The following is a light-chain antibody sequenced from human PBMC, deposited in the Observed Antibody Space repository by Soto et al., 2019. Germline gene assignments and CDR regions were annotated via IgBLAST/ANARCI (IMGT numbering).Light chain of an antibody. Sequence: QSVLTQPPSASGFPGQSVTISCTGTSSDVGYYDYVSWYQQHPGKAPKLVIYEVTKRPSGVPDRVSASKSGNTASLTVSGLRAEDEADYYCQSFDAGVSGYVFGPGTKVTVL. CDR1: SSDVGYYDY. CDR3: QSFDAGVSGYV. CDR2: EVT. V-gene: IGLV2-8*01. J-gene: IGLJ1*01.